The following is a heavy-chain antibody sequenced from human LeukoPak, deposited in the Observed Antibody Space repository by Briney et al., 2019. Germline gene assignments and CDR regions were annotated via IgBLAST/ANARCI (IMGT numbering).Heavy chain of an antibody. J-gene: IGHJ1*01. Sequence: ASVKVSCKVSGYTLTELSMHWARQAPGKGLEWMGGFDPEDGETIYAQKFQGRVTMTEDTSTDTAYMELSSLRSEDTAVYYCATDLVVVPGFQHWGQGTLVTVSS. D-gene: IGHD2-2*01. CDR2: FDPEDGET. CDR3: ATDLVVVPGFQH. V-gene: IGHV1-24*01. CDR1: GYTLTELS.